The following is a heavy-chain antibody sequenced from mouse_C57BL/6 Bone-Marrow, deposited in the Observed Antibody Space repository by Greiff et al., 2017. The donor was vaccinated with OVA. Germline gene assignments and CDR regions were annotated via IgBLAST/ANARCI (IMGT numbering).Heavy chain of an antibody. V-gene: IGHV5-6*02. Sequence: DVMLVESGGDLVKPGGSLKLSCAASGFTFSSYGMSWVRQTPDKRLEWVATISSGGSYTYYPDSVKGRFTISRDNAKNTLYLQRSSLKSEDTAMYYCARHKEYYYGLEYWGQGTTLTVSS. CDR2: ISSGGSYT. D-gene: IGHD1-1*01. CDR1: GFTFSSYG. J-gene: IGHJ2*01. CDR3: ARHKEYYYGLEY.